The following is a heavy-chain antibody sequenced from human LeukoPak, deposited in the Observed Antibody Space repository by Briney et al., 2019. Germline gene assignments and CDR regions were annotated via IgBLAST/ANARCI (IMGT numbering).Heavy chain of an antibody. V-gene: IGHV3-23*01. Sequence: GGSLRLSCVASGFTFSSHPMSWVRQAPGKGLEWVSCISGSGGTTYYADSVKGRFTISRDNSKNTLYVQMNSLRAEDTAVYYCAKDRKVHVYWGQGTLVTVSS. CDR1: GFTFSSHP. CDR3: AKDRKVHVY. J-gene: IGHJ4*02. D-gene: IGHD3-10*02. CDR2: ISGSGGTT.